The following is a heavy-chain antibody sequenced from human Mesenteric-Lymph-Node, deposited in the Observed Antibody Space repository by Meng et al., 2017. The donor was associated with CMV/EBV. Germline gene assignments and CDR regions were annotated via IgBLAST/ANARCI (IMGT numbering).Heavy chain of an antibody. CDR2: ISGSGGST. CDR1: GFTFSSYA. D-gene: IGHD3-3*01. CDR3: AKEEIPTYYTLPDF. V-gene: IGHV3-23*01. J-gene: IGHJ4*02. Sequence: GDSLKISCVASGFTFSSYAMSWFRQAPGKGLEWVSGISGSGGSTYYADSVKGRFTFSTDTSKNTLYLQMNSLRAEDTAVYYCAKEEIPTYYTLPDFWGPGTLVTVSS.